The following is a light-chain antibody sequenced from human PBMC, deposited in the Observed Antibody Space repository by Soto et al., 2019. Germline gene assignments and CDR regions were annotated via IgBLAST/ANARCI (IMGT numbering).Light chain of an antibody. J-gene: IGKJ2*01. V-gene: IGKV1-9*01. CDR1: QGINKF. Sequence: IQLTQSPSSLSASVGDRVTITCRASQGINKFLAWYQQRPAKAPQLLVYGASTLQSGVPSRFSGSGSGTDFTLNISSLQPEDFATYYCQQLTNFRFTFGQGTKLDIK. CDR3: QQLTNFRFT. CDR2: GAS.